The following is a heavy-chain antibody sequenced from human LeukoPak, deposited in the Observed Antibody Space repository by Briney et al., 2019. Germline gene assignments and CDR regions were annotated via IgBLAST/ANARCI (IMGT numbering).Heavy chain of an antibody. Sequence: SETLSLTCTVSGGSISSHYWSWIRQPPGKALEWIMYIYYIGSTNYNPSLKSRVTISVDTSKNQFSVKLSSVTAADTAVYYCARYRRGIGESYYSYMDVWGKGATVTVSS. V-gene: IGHV4-59*11. CDR3: ARYRRGIGESYYSYMDV. D-gene: IGHD1-26*01. J-gene: IGHJ6*03. CDR2: IYYIGST. CDR1: GGSISSHY.